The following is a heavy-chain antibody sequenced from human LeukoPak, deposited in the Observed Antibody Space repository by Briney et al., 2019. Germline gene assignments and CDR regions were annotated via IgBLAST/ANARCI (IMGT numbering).Heavy chain of an antibody. V-gene: IGHV3-7*01. Sequence: GGSLRLSCAASGFSLIRYWMSWVRQAPGKGLEWVANIKQDGSEKYYVASVKGRFTISRDNAKNSLYLQMNSLRAEDTAVYFCARESWELLSTGGDAFDIWGQGTMVTVSS. CDR3: ARESWELLSTGGDAFDI. CDR2: IKQDGSEK. J-gene: IGHJ3*02. CDR1: GFSLIRYW. D-gene: IGHD1-26*01.